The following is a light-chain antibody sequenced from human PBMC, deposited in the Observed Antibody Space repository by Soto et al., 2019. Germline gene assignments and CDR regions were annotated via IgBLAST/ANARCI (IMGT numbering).Light chain of an antibody. V-gene: IGLV1-40*01. J-gene: IGLJ1*01. CDR3: QSYDSSLITYV. CDR1: SSNIGAGYD. Sequence: QSVLTQPPSVSGAPGQRVTISCTGSSSNIGAGYDVNWYQRLPGTAPKLLIYGNTNRPSGVPDRFSGSKSDTSASLVITGLQAEDEADYYCQSYDSSLITYVFGTGTKLTVL. CDR2: GNT.